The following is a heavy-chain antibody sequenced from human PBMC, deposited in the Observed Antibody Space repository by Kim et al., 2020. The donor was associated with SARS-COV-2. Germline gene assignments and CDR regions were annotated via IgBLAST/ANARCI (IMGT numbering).Heavy chain of an antibody. Sequence: GGSLRLSCAASGFTFSSYSMNWVRQAPGKGLEWVSSISSSSSHIYYADSVKGRFTISRDNAKNSLYLQMNNLRAEDTAVYYCATSGYCSSTSCWGASGYYFYGMNVWGRVTTVTVSS. CDR2: ISSSSSHI. CDR3: ATSGYCSSTSCWGASGYYFYGMNV. J-gene: IGHJ6*02. CDR1: GFTFSSYS. D-gene: IGHD2-2*01. V-gene: IGHV3-21*01.